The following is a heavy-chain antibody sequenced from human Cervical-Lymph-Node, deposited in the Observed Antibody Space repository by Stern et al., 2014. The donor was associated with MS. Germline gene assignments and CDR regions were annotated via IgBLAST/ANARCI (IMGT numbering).Heavy chain of an antibody. Sequence: QVTLKESGPALEKPTPSLTLSCTFSGYSLTTCFMHGIRLLQPQGPALVWLAHTDRDDDTYYRTFPKTSLTTSKDASKNQVVLRMANMDPVDTATDYCARTRVGGGHYFDYWGQGTLVTVSS. D-gene: IGHD3-16*01. V-gene: IGHV2-70*04. CDR3: ARTRVGGGHYFDY. CDR2: TDRDDDT. CDR1: GYSLTTCFMH. J-gene: IGHJ4*02.